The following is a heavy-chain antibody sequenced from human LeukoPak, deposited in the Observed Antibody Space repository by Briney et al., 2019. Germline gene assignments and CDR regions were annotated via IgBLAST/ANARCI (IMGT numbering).Heavy chain of an antibody. D-gene: IGHD2-21*01. V-gene: IGHV3-21*04. J-gene: IGHJ6*02. CDR3: AKEGIPGMDV. Sequence: GGSLRLSCAASGFAFSSYTITWVRQAPGKGLEWVSSISSTSSFIFYADSVKGRFTISRDNSKNTLYLQMNSLRAEDTAVYYCAKEGIPGMDVWGQGTTVTVSS. CDR1: GFAFSSYT. CDR2: ISSTSSFI.